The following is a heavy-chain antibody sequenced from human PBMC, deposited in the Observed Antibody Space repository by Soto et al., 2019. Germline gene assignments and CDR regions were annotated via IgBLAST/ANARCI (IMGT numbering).Heavy chain of an antibody. D-gene: IGHD3-22*01. CDR2: IYHSGHT. CDR1: GYFISSGYY. V-gene: IGHV4-38-2*02. CDR3: ARDRSQDYDSSGLFDY. Sequence: RSLTCVVSGYFISSGYYWGWIRQPPGKGLEWIGTIYHSGHTYYNPSLESRVTISVDTSKNQFSLNLSSVTTADTAVYYCARDRSQDYDSSGLFDYRCEGTLVTVSS. J-gene: IGHJ4*02.